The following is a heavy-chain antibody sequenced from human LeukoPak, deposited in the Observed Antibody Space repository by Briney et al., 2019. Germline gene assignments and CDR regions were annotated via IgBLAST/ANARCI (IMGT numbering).Heavy chain of an antibody. CDR2: IGSSGSTI. Sequence: PGGSLRLSCAASGFTFSRYVMSWVRQAPGKGLEWVSYIGSSGSTIYYADSVKGRFTISRDNAKNSLYLQMNSLRAEDTAVYYCARARPPDYWGQGTLVTVSS. J-gene: IGHJ4*02. CDR1: GFTFSRYV. V-gene: IGHV3-48*04. CDR3: ARARPPDY.